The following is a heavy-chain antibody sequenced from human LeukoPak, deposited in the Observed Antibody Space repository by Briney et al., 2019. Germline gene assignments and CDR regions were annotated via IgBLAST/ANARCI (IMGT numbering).Heavy chain of an antibody. J-gene: IGHJ5*02. Sequence: SETLSLTCTVSGASVSAYYWTWIRQPPGKRLEWLGYIHYSGSTNYNPSLNSRVTMSLDASKNQFSLKLSSVPAADTAVYYCVQVRLAGLFDPWGQGTLVTVSS. CDR1: GASVSAYY. D-gene: IGHD3-3*02. CDR2: IHYSGST. CDR3: VQVRLAGLFDP. V-gene: IGHV4-59*02.